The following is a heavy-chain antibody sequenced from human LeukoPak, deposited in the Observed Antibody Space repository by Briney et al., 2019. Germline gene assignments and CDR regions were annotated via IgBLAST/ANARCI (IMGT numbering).Heavy chain of an antibody. CDR3: ARDGITMVRGVIGWFEP. Sequence: SETLSLTCTVSGGSISSYYWSWIRQPAGKGLEWIGRIYTSGSTNYNPSLKSRVTMSVDTSKNQFSLKLSSVTAADTAVYYCARDGITMVRGVIGWFEPWGQGTLVTVSS. CDR2: IYTSGST. J-gene: IGHJ5*02. CDR1: GGSISSYY. V-gene: IGHV4-4*07. D-gene: IGHD3-10*01.